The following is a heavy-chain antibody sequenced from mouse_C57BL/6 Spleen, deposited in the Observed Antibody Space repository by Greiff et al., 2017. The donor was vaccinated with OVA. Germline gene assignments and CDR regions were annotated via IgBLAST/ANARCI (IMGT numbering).Heavy chain of an antibody. V-gene: IGHV1-61*01. D-gene: IGHD1-1*01. CDR3: ARGRGSSYGD. CDR2: IYPSDSET. J-gene: IGHJ2*01. Sequence: QVHVKQPGAELVRPGSSVKLSCKASGYTFTSYWMDWVKQRPGQGLEWIGNIYPSDSETHYNQKFKDKATLTVDKSSSTAYMQLSSLTSEDSAVYYCARGRGSSYGDWGQGTTLTVSS. CDR1: GYTFTSYW.